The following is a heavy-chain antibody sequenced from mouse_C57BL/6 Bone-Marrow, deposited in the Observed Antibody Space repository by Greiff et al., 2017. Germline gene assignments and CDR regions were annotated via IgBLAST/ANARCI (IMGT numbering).Heavy chain of an antibody. D-gene: IGHD1-1*01. J-gene: IGHJ4*01. Sequence: VQLQESGAELARPGASVKLSCKASGYTFTSYGISWVKQRTGQGLEWIGEIYPRSGTTDYNEKFKGKATLTTDKSSSTAYMELRSLTSEDSAVYYCTRITPLVANYAMDYWGQGTSVTVSS. CDR3: TRITPLVANYAMDY. CDR2: IYPRSGTT. CDR1: GYTFTSYG. V-gene: IGHV1-81*01.